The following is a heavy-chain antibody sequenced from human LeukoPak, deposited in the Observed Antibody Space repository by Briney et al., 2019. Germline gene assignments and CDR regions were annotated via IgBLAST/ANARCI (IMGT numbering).Heavy chain of an antibody. D-gene: IGHD6-19*01. Sequence: GESLQISCQGSGYSFTSYWIGWVRQMPGKGLEWMGIIYPGDSDTRYSPSLQAQVTISTDKSISTAYLQWSSLKASDTAMYYCATHYGSGGHGAFDYWGQGTLVTVSS. CDR1: GYSFTSYW. CDR3: ATHYGSGGHGAFDY. V-gene: IGHV5-51*01. CDR2: IYPGDSDT. J-gene: IGHJ4*02.